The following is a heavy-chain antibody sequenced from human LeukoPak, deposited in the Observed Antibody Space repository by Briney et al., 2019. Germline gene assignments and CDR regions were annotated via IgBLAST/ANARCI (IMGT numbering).Heavy chain of an antibody. CDR3: TTWGEAAAGTGFDY. Sequence: GGSLRLSCAASGFTFSSYSMNWVRQAPGKGLEWVGRIKSKTDGRTTDYAAPVKGRFTISRDDSKNTLYLQMNSLKTEDTAVYYCTTWGEAAAGTGFDYWGQGTLVTVSS. D-gene: IGHD6-13*01. CDR2: IKSKTDGRTT. CDR1: GFTFSSYS. J-gene: IGHJ4*02. V-gene: IGHV3-15*01.